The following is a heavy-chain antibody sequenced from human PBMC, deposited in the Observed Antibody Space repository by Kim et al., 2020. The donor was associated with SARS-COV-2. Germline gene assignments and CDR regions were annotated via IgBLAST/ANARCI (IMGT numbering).Heavy chain of an antibody. D-gene: IGHD3-10*01. J-gene: IGHJ6*02. V-gene: IGHV1-69*13. CDR1: GGTFSSYA. Sequence: SVKVSCKASGGTFSSYAISWVRQAPGQGLEWMGGIIPIFGTANYAQKFQGRVTITADESTSTAYMELSSLRSEDTAVYYCARGDLMVRGIYYYYGMDVWGQGTTVTVSS. CDR3: ARGDLMVRGIYYYYGMDV. CDR2: IIPIFGTA.